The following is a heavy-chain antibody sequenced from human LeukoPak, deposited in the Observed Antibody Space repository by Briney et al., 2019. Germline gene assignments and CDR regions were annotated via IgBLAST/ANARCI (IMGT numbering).Heavy chain of an antibody. Sequence: GASVKVSCKASGYTFTSHGLSWVRQAPGQGLECMGRISPYNGDTKYAQKIQDRVTMTTDPTTSTAYMELRSLRSDDTAVYYCARDRGSYCSGGTCYAPHIDYWGQGTLVTVSS. V-gene: IGHV1-18*01. J-gene: IGHJ4*02. CDR1: GYTFTSHG. CDR2: ISPYNGDT. D-gene: IGHD2-15*01. CDR3: ARDRGSYCSGGTCYAPHIDY.